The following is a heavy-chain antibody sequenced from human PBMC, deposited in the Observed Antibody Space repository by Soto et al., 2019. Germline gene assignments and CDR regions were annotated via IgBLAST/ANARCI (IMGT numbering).Heavy chain of an antibody. Sequence: QVQLQQWGAGLLKPSETLSLTCAVYGGSFSGYYWGWIRQPPGKGLEWIGEINHSGSTNYNPSLKSRVTISVDTSKNQFSLKLSSVTAADTAVYYCARRDYYGSGSPDYWGQGTLVTVSS. V-gene: IGHV4-34*01. CDR1: GGSFSGYY. J-gene: IGHJ4*02. D-gene: IGHD3-10*01. CDR2: INHSGST. CDR3: ARRDYYGSGSPDY.